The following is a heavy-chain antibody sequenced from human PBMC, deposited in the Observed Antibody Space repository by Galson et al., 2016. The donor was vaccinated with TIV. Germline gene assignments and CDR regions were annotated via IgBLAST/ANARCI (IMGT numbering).Heavy chain of an antibody. V-gene: IGHV3-7*01. CDR1: GFTLSSYW. CDR2: IHRDGSEG. CDR3: ARGGSIVAVVPAT. D-gene: IGHD2-15*01. Sequence: SLRLSCAASGFTLSSYWMIWVRLAPGRGLEWVANIHRDGSEGYYMDSVKGRFTISRDNTRNSLYLQMNSLRDEDSAVYYCARGGSIVAVVPATWGQGTLVTVSS. J-gene: IGHJ4*02.